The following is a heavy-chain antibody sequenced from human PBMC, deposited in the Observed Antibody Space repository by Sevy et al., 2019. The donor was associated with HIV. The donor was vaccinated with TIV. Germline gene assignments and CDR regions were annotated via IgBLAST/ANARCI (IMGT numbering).Heavy chain of an antibody. CDR2: ISSRSNYI. CDR3: ARDAREGSGYFHDGFDM. V-gene: IGHV3-21*01. CDR1: GFTFSSYS. D-gene: IGHD3-3*01. J-gene: IGHJ3*02. Sequence: GGSLRLSCAASGFTFSSYSMNWVHQAPGKGLEWVSSISSRSNYIYYADSVKGRFTISRDNAKNSLHLQMNSLRAEDTAIYSCARDAREGSGYFHDGFDMWGQGTMVTISS.